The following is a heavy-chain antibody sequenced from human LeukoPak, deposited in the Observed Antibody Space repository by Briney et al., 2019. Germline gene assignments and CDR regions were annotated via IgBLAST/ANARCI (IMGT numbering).Heavy chain of an antibody. Sequence: SETLSLTCTVSGGSISSGSHYWSWIRQPAGKGLEWIGRIYYSGSTNYNPSLKSRVTISVDTSKNQFSLRLSSVTAADTAVYYCARGVDIVVVPAPHFDLWGRGTLVTVSS. CDR1: GGSISSGSHY. CDR3: ARGVDIVVVPAPHFDL. J-gene: IGHJ2*01. V-gene: IGHV4-61*10. CDR2: IYYSGST. D-gene: IGHD2-2*03.